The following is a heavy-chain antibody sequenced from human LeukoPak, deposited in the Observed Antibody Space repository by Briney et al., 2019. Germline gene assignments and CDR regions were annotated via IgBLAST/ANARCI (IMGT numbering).Heavy chain of an antibody. Sequence: GGSLRLSCAASGFIFDDYAMHWVRQAPGKGLEWVSGISWNSGSIDYGDSVKGRFTTSRDNAKNSLFLQINSLRAEDTAVYYCANGGTYSSGPWGQGTLVTVSS. V-gene: IGHV3-9*01. CDR1: GFIFDDYA. J-gene: IGHJ5*02. CDR2: ISWNSGSI. CDR3: ANGGTYSSGP. D-gene: IGHD3-22*01.